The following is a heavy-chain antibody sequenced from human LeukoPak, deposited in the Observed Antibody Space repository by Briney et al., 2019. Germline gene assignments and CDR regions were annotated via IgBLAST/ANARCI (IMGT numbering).Heavy chain of an antibody. J-gene: IGHJ4*02. D-gene: IGHD6-13*01. CDR3: ARDQMGAAAGIFDY. CDR2: IKEDGSEI. Sequence: GGSLRLSCAASGFTFRRYSMSWVRQAPGKGLEWVANIKEDGSEIYYVDSVKGRFTIFRDNTKNSLYLQTNSLRAEDTAVYYCARDQMGAAAGIFDYWGQGTLVTVSS. V-gene: IGHV3-7*01. CDR1: GFTFRRYS.